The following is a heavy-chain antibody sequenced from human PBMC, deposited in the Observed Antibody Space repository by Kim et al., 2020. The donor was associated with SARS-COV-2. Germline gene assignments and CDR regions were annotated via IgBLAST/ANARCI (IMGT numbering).Heavy chain of an antibody. CDR3: ARGNDFWSGYGAFDI. D-gene: IGHD3-3*01. CDR2: ISSSSSYT. Sequence: GGSLRLSCAASGFTFSDYYMSWIRQAPGKGLEWVSYISSSSSYTNYADSVKGRFTISRDNAKNSLYLQMNSLRAEDTAVYYCARGNDFWSGYGAFDIWGQGTMVTVSS. CDR1: GFTFSDYY. J-gene: IGHJ3*02. V-gene: IGHV3-11*05.